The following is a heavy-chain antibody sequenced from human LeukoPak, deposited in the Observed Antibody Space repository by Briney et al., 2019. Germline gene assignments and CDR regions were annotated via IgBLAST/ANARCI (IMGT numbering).Heavy chain of an antibody. V-gene: IGHV3-30*18. CDR3: AKVAQRAFDI. Sequence: GRSLRLSCAASGFTFSSYGMHWVRQAPGKGLEWVAVISYDGSNKYYADSVKGRFTISRDNSKNTLYLQMNSLRAEDTAVYYCAKVAQRAFDIWGQGQWSPSLQ. CDR1: GFTFSSYG. CDR2: ISYDGSNK. J-gene: IGHJ3*02.